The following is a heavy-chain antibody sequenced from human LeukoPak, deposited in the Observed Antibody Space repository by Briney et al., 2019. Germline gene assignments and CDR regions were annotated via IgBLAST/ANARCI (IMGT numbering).Heavy chain of an antibody. CDR3: ARGSYGTDV. V-gene: IGHV3-23*01. J-gene: IGHJ6*02. CDR2: VSKSDGTT. Sequence: GGSLRLSCAASGFTFTTYAMSWVRQAPGKGLEWVSSVSKSDGTTYYADSVKGRLTISRDNSKNTLHLQMNGLRAEDTAVYYCARGSYGTDVWGQGTTVTVSS. CDR1: GFTFTTYA.